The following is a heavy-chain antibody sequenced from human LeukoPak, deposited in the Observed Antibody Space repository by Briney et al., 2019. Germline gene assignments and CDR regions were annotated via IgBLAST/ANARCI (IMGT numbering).Heavy chain of an antibody. CDR1: GFTFNNYA. Sequence: PGGSLRLSCAASGFTFNNYAMTWVRQAPGKGLEWVSAITGRFTISRDNSKNTLYLQMTSLRTDDTAVYYSAKDGYDFWSAYQIDLWGQGTLVTVSS. CDR3: AKDGYDFWSAYQIDL. V-gene: IGHV3-23*01. D-gene: IGHD3-3*01. J-gene: IGHJ5*02. CDR2: I.